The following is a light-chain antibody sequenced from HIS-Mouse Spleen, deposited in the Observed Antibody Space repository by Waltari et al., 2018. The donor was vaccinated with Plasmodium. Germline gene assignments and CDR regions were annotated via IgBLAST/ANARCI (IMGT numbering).Light chain of an antibody. CDR3: SSYAGSNNLEV. J-gene: IGLJ2*01. CDR1: SSDVGGYNY. Sequence: QSALTQPPSASGSPGQSVTISCTGTSSDVGGYNYVSWYQQHQGKAPKLMIYEVSQRPSGVPDRVSGSKSGNTASLTVSGLQAEDEADYYCSSYAGSNNLEVFGGGTKLTVL. CDR2: EVS. V-gene: IGLV2-8*01.